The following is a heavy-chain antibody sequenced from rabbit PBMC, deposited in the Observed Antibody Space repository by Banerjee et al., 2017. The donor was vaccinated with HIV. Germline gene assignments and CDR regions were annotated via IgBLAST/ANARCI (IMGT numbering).Heavy chain of an antibody. CDR2: IDVGSGGGT. CDR1: GFDFSTYG. Sequence: QSLEESGGDLVKPGASLTLSCKASGFDFSTYGISWVRQAPGKGLEWIACIDVGSGGGTVSATWAKGRFTISKTSSTTVTLQMTSLTAADTATYFCARYVSGGFAGYGIDLWGQGTLVTVS. J-gene: IGHJ4*01. D-gene: IGHD4-2*01. CDR3: ARYVSGGFAGYGIDL. V-gene: IGHV1S40*01.